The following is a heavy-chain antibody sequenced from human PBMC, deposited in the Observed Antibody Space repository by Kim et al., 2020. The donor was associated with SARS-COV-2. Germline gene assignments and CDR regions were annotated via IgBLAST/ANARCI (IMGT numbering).Heavy chain of an antibody. J-gene: IGHJ3*02. Sequence: GGSLRLSCASSGFSFSSYWMSWVRQAPGKGLEWVANIKQDGSEKYYVDSVKGRFTISRDNAKNSLYLQMNSLRAEDTAVYYCARVRGAARSAFDIWGQGTMVTVSS. D-gene: IGHD3-10*01. CDR2: IKQDGSEK. CDR3: ARVRGAARSAFDI. CDR1: GFSFSSYW. V-gene: IGHV3-7*01.